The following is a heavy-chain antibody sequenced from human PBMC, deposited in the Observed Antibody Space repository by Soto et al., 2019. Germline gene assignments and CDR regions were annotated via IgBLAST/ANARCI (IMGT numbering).Heavy chain of an antibody. J-gene: IGHJ5*02. Sequence: EVQLVESGGGVVQPGGSLRLSCAASGFTFIGSWMHWVRQGPGKGPVWVARINNDGIDTTYADSVKGRFTISRDNTKYMVYREMNSLRADDTAVYYCARDGSMVRERWFDHWGQGTLVPVSS. V-gene: IGHV3-74*03. CDR3: ARDGSMVRERWFDH. CDR2: INNDGIDT. CDR1: GFTFIGSW. D-gene: IGHD3-10*01.